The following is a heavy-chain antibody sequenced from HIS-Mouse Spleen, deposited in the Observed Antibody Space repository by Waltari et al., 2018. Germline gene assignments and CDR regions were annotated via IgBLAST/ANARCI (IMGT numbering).Heavy chain of an antibody. J-gene: IGHJ2*01. CDR2: IYYSGST. D-gene: IGHD6-13*01. Sequence: QLQLQESGPGLVKPSEPLSLTCTVSGGSISSSSYYRGWIRQPPGKGGEWIGSIYYSGSTYYNPSLKSRVTISVDTSKNQFSLKLSSVTAADTAVYYCAREIPYSSSWYDWYFDLWGRGTLVTVSS. CDR3: AREIPYSSSWYDWYFDL. CDR1: GGSISSSSYY. V-gene: IGHV4-39*07.